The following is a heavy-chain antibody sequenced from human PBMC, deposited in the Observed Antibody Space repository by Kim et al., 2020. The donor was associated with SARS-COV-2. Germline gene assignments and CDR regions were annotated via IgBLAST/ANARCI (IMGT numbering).Heavy chain of an antibody. CDR3: ARGNRYSYGFKLSSGLDP. J-gene: IGHJ5*02. Sequence: KGRFTISRENAKNSLYLQMNSLRAGDTAVYYCARGNRYSYGFKLSSGLDPWGQGTLVTVSS. D-gene: IGHD5-18*01. V-gene: IGHV3-13*01.